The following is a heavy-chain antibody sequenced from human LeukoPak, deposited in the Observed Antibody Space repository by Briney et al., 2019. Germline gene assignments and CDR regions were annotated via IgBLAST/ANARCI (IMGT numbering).Heavy chain of an antibody. CDR2: INTNTGNP. D-gene: IGHD3-10*01. CDR1: GYTFTSYA. V-gene: IGHV7-4-1*02. J-gene: IGHJ5*02. Sequence: ASVKVSCKASGYTFTSYAMNWVRQAPGQGLEWMGWINTNTGNPTYAQGFTGRFVFSLDTSVSTAYLQISSLKAEDTAVYYCARDSITMVRGAPRSSWFDPWGQGTLVTVSS. CDR3: ARDSITMVRGAPRSSWFDP.